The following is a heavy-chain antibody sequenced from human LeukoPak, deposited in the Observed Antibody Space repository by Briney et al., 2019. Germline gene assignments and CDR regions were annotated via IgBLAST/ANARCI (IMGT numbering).Heavy chain of an antibody. D-gene: IGHD2-21*02. Sequence: ASVKVSCKASGYTFTSYGISWVRQAPGQGLEWMGWISAYNGNTNYAQKLQGRVTMTTDTSTSTAYMELRSLRSDDTAVYYCARTAYCGGDCYPYYFDYWGQGTLVTVPS. CDR2: ISAYNGNT. CDR3: ARTAYCGGDCYPYYFDY. CDR1: GYTFTSYG. J-gene: IGHJ4*02. V-gene: IGHV1-18*01.